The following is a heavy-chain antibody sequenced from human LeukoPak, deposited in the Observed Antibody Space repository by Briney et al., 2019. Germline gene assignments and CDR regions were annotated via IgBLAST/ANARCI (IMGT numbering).Heavy chain of an antibody. Sequence: PSETLSPTCTVSSGSISTSNYYSGWVPQPPGKALEWIGNILYSASTYYSPSLKRRVTTQLDTSRHRFYLNLTSVTPPGTAVYYCAKSNGYGLIDIWGQGTMVTVSS. D-gene: IGHD3-22*01. J-gene: IGHJ3*02. CDR2: ILYSAST. CDR3: AKSNGYGLIDI. CDR1: SGSISTSNYY. V-gene: IGHV4-39*07.